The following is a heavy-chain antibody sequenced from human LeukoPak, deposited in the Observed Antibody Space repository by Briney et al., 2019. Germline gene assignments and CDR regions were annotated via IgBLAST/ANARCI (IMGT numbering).Heavy chain of an antibody. V-gene: IGHV1-24*01. D-gene: IGHD5-18*01. CDR3: AAGRPYSLLDY. CDR2: FDAIDAKT. CDR1: GSSLTELS. J-gene: IGHJ4*02. Sequence: GASVKVSCTVSGSSLTELSLYWVRQAPGKGLEWMEGFDAIDAKTFYAQKFQGRVTMTEDSSTDTAYMELSSLRSDDTAFYYCAAGRPYSLLDYWGQGTLLTVSS.